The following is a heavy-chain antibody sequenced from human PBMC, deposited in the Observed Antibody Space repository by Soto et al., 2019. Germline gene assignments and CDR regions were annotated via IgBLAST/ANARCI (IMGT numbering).Heavy chain of an antibody. CDR1: GGSISSYY. D-gene: IGHD3-3*01. CDR2: IYYSGST. CDR3: ARGGAMEWLVNWFDP. J-gene: IGHJ5*02. V-gene: IGHV4-59*01. Sequence: SETLSLTCTVSGGSISSYYWSWIRQPPGKGLEWIGYIYYSGSTNYNPSLKSRVTISVDTSKNQFSLNLSSVTAADTAVYYCARGGAMEWLVNWFDPWGQGTLVTVSS.